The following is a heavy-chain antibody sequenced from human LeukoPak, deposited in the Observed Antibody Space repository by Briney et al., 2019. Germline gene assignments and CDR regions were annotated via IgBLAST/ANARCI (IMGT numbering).Heavy chain of an antibody. D-gene: IGHD6-19*01. Sequence: PSETLSLTCTVSGYSISSGYYWGWIRQPPGKGLEWIGSIYHSGSTYYNPSLKSRVTISVDTSKNQFSLKLSSVTAADTAVYYCARDSDSSGWYRNWFDPWGQGTLVTVSS. J-gene: IGHJ5*02. CDR2: IYHSGST. V-gene: IGHV4-38-2*02. CDR3: ARDSDSSGWYRNWFDP. CDR1: GYSISSGYY.